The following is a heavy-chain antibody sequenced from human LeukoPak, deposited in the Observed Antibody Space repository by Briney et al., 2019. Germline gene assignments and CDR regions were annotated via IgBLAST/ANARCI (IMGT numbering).Heavy chain of an antibody. V-gene: IGHV3-23*01. CDR3: AKDRTWDYSSSSTIDY. CDR1: GFTFSNCA. Sequence: PGGSLRLSCAASGFTFSNCAMGWVRQAPGKGLEWVSGVSGSGDTTNYADSVKGRFTISRDNSKNMLYLQMKSLRAEDTAQYYCAKDRTWDYSSSSTIDYWGQGTLVTVSS. D-gene: IGHD6-6*01. J-gene: IGHJ4*02. CDR2: VSGSGDTT.